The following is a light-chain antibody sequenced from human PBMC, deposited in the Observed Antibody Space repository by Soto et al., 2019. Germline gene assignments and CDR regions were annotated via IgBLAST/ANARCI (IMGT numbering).Light chain of an antibody. CDR1: QIVANNY. CDR2: DAS. V-gene: IGKV3-20*01. Sequence: EIVLTQSQVTLSLSPGERATLSCRASQIVANNYLAWYQQKPGQAPRFLIYDASSRTTGIPDRFSGSGSGTDFTLTISRLEPEDFAVYYCEQYGSTPLTFGGGTKVEIK. CDR3: EQYGSTPLT. J-gene: IGKJ4*01.